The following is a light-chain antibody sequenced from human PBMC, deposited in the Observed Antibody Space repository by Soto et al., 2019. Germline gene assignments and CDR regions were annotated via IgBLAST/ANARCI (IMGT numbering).Light chain of an antibody. J-gene: IGLJ1*01. CDR2: GNS. CDR1: STNIGAVYD. CDR3: QSYDSSLRAYYV. Sequence: QCVLAHPPPVSGAPGQRVTFSCPRCSTNIGAVYDVHWYQQLPGPAPKLLIYGNSNRPSGVPDRFSGSKSGTSASLAITGLQAEVEADYYCQSYDSSLRAYYVFGTGTKVTVL. V-gene: IGLV1-40*01.